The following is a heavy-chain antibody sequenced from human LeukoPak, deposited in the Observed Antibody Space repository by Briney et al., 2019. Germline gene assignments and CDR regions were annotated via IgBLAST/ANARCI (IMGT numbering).Heavy chain of an antibody. CDR3: AKRIAATGIGYYFDY. D-gene: IGHD6-13*01. CDR2: LSGSGGLR. V-gene: IGHV3-23*01. J-gene: IGHJ4*02. Sequence: GGSLRLSCAASGFTFSSYAMSWVRQAPGKGLEWVSALSGSGGLRYYADSVKGRFTISRDNSKNTLYLQMNSLRAEDTAVYYCAKRIAATGIGYYFDYWGQGNLVTVSS. CDR1: GFTFSSYA.